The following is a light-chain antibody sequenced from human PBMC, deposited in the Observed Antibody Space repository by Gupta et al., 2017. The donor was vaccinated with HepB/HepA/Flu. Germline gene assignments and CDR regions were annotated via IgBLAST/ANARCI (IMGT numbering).Light chain of an antibody. CDR2: EVN. V-gene: IGLV2-23*02. CDR3: CSYAGPFSWV. Sequence: QSALTQSASVSGSPGQPITISCTGTSSDVGSHNLVSWYQQHPGKAPKLIIYEVNKWPSGVSNRFSGSKSGNTASLTISGLQAEDEADYYCCSYAGPFSWVFGGGTKLTVL. J-gene: IGLJ3*02. CDR1: SSDVGSHNL.